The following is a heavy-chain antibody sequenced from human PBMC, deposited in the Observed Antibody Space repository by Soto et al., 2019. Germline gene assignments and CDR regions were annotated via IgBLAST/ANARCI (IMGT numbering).Heavy chain of an antibody. CDR3: AREGLEYDYVWGSYRSDAFDI. CDR2: ISAYNGNT. Sequence: ASVKVSCKASGYTFTSYGISWVRQAPGQGLEWMGWISAYNGNTNYAQKLQGRVTMTTDTSTSTAYMELRSLRSDDTAVYYCAREGLEYDYVWGSYRSDAFDIWGQGTMVTVSS. D-gene: IGHD3-16*02. V-gene: IGHV1-18*01. J-gene: IGHJ3*02. CDR1: GYTFTSYG.